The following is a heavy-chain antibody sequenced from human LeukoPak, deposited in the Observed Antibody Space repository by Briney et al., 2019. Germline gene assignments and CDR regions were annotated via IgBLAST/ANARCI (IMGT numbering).Heavy chain of an antibody. D-gene: IGHD2-2*01. V-gene: IGHV1-18*04. J-gene: IGHJ4*02. Sequence: ASVKVSCKASGYRFTSYGISWVRQAPGQGLEWMGWISGYNGNTNYAQKLQGRVTMTTDTSTSTAYMELRSLRSDDTAVYYSAREYCSTTRCYMADYWGQGTLVTVSS. CDR3: AREYCSTTRCYMADY. CDR1: GYRFTSYG. CDR2: ISGYNGNT.